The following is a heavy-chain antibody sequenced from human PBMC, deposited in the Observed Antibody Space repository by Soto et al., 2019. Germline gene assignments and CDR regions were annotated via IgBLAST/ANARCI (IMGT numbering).Heavy chain of an antibody. CDR1: GYTLTELS. Sequence: ASVKVSCKVSGYTLTELSMHWVRQAPGKGLEWMGGFDPEDGETIYAQKFQGRVTMTEDTSTDTAYMELSSLRSEDTAVYYCATTHPTFRGVIGILGMDVWGQGTTVTVSS. CDR2: FDPEDGET. CDR3: ATTHPTFRGVIGILGMDV. J-gene: IGHJ6*02. V-gene: IGHV1-24*01. D-gene: IGHD3-10*01.